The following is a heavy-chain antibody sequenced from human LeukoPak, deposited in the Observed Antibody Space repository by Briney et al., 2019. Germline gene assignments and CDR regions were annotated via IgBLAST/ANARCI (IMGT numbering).Heavy chain of an antibody. V-gene: IGHV4-39*01. CDR1: GGSISSSSYY. Sequence: SETLSLTCTVSGGSISSSSYYWGWIRQPQGKGREWIVSIYYSGSTYDNPSLKSRVTISVDTSKTQFSLKLSSVPAADTAVYYCASPSVGPKTYYYDSSGYLVDYWGQGTLVTVSS. CDR2: IYYSGST. D-gene: IGHD3-22*01. CDR3: ASPSVGPKTYYYDSSGYLVDY. J-gene: IGHJ4*02.